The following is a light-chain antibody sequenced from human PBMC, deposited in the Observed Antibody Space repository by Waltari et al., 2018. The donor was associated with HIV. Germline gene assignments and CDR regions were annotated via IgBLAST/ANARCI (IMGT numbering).Light chain of an antibody. Sequence: DIQLTPSPSSLSASVGDRVTITCRASQSISSYLNWYQQKPGKAPKVLIYAASRLQSGVPSRFSGSGSGTDFTLTISSLQPEDFATYYCQQSYSTPPTFGGGTKVEIK. CDR2: AAS. J-gene: IGKJ4*01. CDR1: QSISSY. V-gene: IGKV1-39*01. CDR3: QQSYSTPPT.